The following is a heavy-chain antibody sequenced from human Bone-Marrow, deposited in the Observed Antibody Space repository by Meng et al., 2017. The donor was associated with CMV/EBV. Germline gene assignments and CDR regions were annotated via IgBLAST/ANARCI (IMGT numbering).Heavy chain of an antibody. Sequence: ASVKVSCKASGGTFSSYAISWVRQAPGQGLEWMGWISAYNGNTNYAQKLQGRVTMTTDTSTSTAYMELRSLRSDDTAVYYCARDYVGATYYYYYYGMDVWGQGTTVTVSS. V-gene: IGHV1-18*01. CDR2: ISAYNGNT. CDR3: ARDYVGATYYYYYYGMDV. J-gene: IGHJ6*02. D-gene: IGHD1-26*01. CDR1: GGTFSSYA.